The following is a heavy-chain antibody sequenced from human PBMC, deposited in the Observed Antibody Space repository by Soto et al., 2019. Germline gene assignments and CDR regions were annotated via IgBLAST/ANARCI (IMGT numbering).Heavy chain of an antibody. V-gene: IGHV1-69*12. CDR1: GGTFSSYA. Sequence: QVQLVQSGAEVKKPGSSVKVSCKASGGTFSSYAISWVRQAPGQGREWMGGIIPILGTANYAQKFQCRVTLTADEATSTAYMDLRSLRSEDTAVYYCARVYDSSGYGYYFDYWVQGTLVTVSS. CDR2: IIPILGTA. J-gene: IGHJ4*02. CDR3: ARVYDSSGYGYYFDY. D-gene: IGHD3-22*01.